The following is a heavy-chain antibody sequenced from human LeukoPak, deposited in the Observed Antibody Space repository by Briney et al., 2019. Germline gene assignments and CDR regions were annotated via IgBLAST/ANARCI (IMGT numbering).Heavy chain of an antibody. D-gene: IGHD5-18*01. J-gene: IGHJ4*02. CDR3: ASPPRRGYSYGYYY. CDR1: GGSFSGYY. V-gene: IGHV4-34*01. CDR2: INHSGST. Sequence: KPSETLSLTCAVYGGSFSGYYWSWIRQPPGKGLKWIGEINHSGSTNYNPSLKSRVTISVDTSKNQFSLKLSSVTAADTAVYYCASPPRRGYSYGYYYWGQGTLVTVSS.